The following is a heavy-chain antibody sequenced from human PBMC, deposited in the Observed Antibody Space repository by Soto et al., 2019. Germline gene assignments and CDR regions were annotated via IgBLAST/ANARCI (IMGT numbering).Heavy chain of an antibody. J-gene: IGHJ6*02. D-gene: IGHD3-16*01. CDR2: IYGDAAR. V-gene: IGHV3-53*02. Sequence: GQLVETGGGLIQPGGSLRVSCAVSGFDVSSNYMSWVRQAPGKGLEWVSVIYGDAARYYADSVKGRFTVSRDNSKNTLYLQMNSLRAEDTAVYYCGRPHSSAYAYGMDVWGQGITVTVSS. CDR3: GRPHSSAYAYGMDV. CDR1: GFDVSSNY.